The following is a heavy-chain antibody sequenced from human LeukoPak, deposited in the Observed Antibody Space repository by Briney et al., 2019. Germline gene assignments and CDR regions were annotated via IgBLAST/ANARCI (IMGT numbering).Heavy chain of an antibody. D-gene: IGHD3-3*01. CDR1: GFTFSSYA. CDR2: ISGSGGST. V-gene: IGHV3-23*01. Sequence: GGSLRLSCAASGFTFSSYAMSWVRQAPGKGLEWVSAISGSGGSTYYADSVKGRFTISRDNSKNTLYLQMNSLRAEDTAVYYCAKGGYDFWSGYWEGYFGYWGQGTLVTVSS. J-gene: IGHJ4*02. CDR3: AKGGYDFWSGYWEGYFGY.